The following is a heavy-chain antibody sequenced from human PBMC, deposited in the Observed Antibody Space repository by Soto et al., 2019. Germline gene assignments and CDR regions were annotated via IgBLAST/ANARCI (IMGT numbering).Heavy chain of an antibody. D-gene: IGHD2-2*01. Sequence: QVQLVQSGAEVKKPGSSVKVSCKASGGTFSSYTISWVRQAPGQGLEWMGRIIPILGIANYAQKFQGRVTITADKSTSTAYMELSSLRSEDTAVYYCAREGWCSSTSCYAAFDIWGQGTMVTVS. CDR3: AREGWCSSTSCYAAFDI. CDR1: GGTFSSYT. J-gene: IGHJ3*02. V-gene: IGHV1-69*08. CDR2: IIPILGIA.